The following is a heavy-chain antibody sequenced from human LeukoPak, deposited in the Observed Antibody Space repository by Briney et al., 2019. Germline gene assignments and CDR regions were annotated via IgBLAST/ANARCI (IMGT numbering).Heavy chain of an antibody. D-gene: IGHD2-2*01. CDR1: ALTFSGSA. CDR2: IRSKVNSYAT. Sequence: GGSLRLSCAASALTFSGSAMHWVRQASGKGLEWVGRIRSKVNSYATAYAASVKGRFTISRDDSKNTAYLQINSLKAEDTAVYYCYWRYCSSTSCLLYGMDVWGQGTTVTVSS. CDR3: YWRYCSSTSCLLYGMDV. J-gene: IGHJ6*02. V-gene: IGHV3-73*01.